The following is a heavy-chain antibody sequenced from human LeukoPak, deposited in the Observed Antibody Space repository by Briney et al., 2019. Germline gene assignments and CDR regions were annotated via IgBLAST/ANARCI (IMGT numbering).Heavy chain of an antibody. CDR3: ARGGGYYYYMDV. CDR2: IIPIFGTS. D-gene: IGHD3-16*01. Sequence: SVKVSCKASGGTFSNYAISWVRQAPGQGLEWMGGIIPIFGTSNYAQKFQGRVTITADESTSTAYMELSSLRSEDTAVYYCARGGGYYYYMDVWAKGTTVTVSS. CDR1: GGTFSNYA. J-gene: IGHJ6*03. V-gene: IGHV1-69*01.